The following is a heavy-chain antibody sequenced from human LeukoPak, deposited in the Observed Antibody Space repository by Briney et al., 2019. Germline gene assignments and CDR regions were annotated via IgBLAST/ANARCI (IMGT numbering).Heavy chain of an antibody. CDR2: IVGSST. D-gene: IGHD6-13*01. Sequence: GGSLRLSCAASGFTFSNYHMSWVRQAPGKWLELVSAIVGSSTHYADSVNGRFTISRDNSKNTLYLQMNSLRAEDTAVYYCERDEPGRSWYNWGQGTLLTVSS. J-gene: IGHJ4*02. CDR1: GFTFSNYH. V-gene: IGHV3-23*01. CDR3: ERDEPGRSWYN.